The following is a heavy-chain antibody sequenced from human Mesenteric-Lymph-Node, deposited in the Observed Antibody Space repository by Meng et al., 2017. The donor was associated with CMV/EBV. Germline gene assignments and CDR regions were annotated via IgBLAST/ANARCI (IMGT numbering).Heavy chain of an antibody. Sequence: GGSLRLSCAASGFTFSSYGMHWVRQAPGKGLEWVAFIRYDGSDKYYADSVKGRFTISRDTSKNTLYLQMNSLRADDTDLYYCAKDSTVTAPFDYWGLGTLVTVSS. J-gene: IGHJ4*02. D-gene: IGHD4-17*01. CDR3: AKDSTVTAPFDY. CDR1: GFTFSSYG. CDR2: IRYDGSDK. V-gene: IGHV3-30*02.